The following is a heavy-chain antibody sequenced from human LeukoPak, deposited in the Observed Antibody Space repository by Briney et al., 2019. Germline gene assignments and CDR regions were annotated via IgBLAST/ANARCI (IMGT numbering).Heavy chain of an antibody. CDR1: GFTVSSNY. Sequence: PGGSLRLSCAASGFTVSSNYMSWVRRAPGKGLEWVSVIYSGGSTYYADSVKGRFTISRHNSKNTLYLQMNSLRAEDTAVYYCARNTHHCSGGSCYPADFDPWGQGTLVTVSS. D-gene: IGHD2-15*01. J-gene: IGHJ5*02. V-gene: IGHV3-53*04. CDR3: ARNTHHCSGGSCYPADFDP. CDR2: IYSGGST.